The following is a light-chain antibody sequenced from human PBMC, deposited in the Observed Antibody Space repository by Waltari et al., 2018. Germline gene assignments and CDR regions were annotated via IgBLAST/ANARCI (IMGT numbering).Light chain of an antibody. CDR3: LSYTSSITFV. Sequence: QPALTQPASVSGSPGQSITIPCTGTSNDVGNSKHVCWYQQHPGKPPQLIISEVTERPSGVSDSFSGSKSGNTASLTISGLQAEDEADYYCLSYTSSITFVFGGGTK. CDR2: EVT. V-gene: IGLV2-23*02. CDR1: SNDVGNSKH. J-gene: IGLJ2*01.